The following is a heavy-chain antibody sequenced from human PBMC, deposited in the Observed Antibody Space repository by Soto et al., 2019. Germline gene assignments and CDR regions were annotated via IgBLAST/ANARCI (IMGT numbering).Heavy chain of an antibody. J-gene: IGHJ6*02. CDR3: ATGPTIFGVVISFQYYYGMDV. CDR1: RLTFSKFA. D-gene: IGHD3-3*01. V-gene: IGHV3-23*01. Sequence: VGSLRLSCAASRLTFSKFAMSWVRQAPGKGLEWVSAISSGGETTYYADSVKGRFTISRDNSKNTLDLQMNSLRAEDTAVYYCATGPTIFGVVISFQYYYGMDVWGQGTTVTVSS. CDR2: ISSGGETT.